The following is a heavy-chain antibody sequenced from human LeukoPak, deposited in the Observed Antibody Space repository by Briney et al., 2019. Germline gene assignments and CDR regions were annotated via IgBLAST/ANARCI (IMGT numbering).Heavy chain of an antibody. CDR3: ARDAPPEGWFDP. Sequence: SETLSLTCTVSGASISSNTYYWGWNRQPPRMGLEWIASIYYSGSTYYNPSLKSRVTISVDTSKNQFSLKLSSVTAADTAVYYCARDAPPEGWFDPWGQGTLVTVSS. J-gene: IGHJ5*02. V-gene: IGHV4-39*07. CDR1: GASISSNTYY. CDR2: IYYSGST.